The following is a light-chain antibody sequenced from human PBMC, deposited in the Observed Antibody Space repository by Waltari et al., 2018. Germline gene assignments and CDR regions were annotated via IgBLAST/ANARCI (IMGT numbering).Light chain of an antibody. V-gene: IGKV1-39*01. CDR2: VAS. Sequence: IQMTQSPSSLSASIGDRVTITCRASHHMYNNLNWYQQKPGKAPKLLIYVASTLQCGVPSRFTGSGYGTDFTLTISSLQPEDIATYSCQQSQGVPFTFGQGTKVELK. CDR1: HHMYNN. CDR3: QQSQGVPFT. J-gene: IGKJ2*01.